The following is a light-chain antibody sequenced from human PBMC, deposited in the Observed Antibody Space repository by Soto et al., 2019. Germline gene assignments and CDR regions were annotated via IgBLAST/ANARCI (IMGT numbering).Light chain of an antibody. CDR1: QSISSF. Sequence: DIQMTQSHSSLSASVGDRVTITFRASQSISSFLNWYQQKPGKAPKVLIYAASRLESGVPSRFSGSGSGTDFTLTISSLQPEDYATYYCQQSYSTPPRYTCGQGTKVDI. J-gene: IGKJ2*01. V-gene: IGKV1-39*01. CDR2: AAS. CDR3: QQSYSTPPRYT.